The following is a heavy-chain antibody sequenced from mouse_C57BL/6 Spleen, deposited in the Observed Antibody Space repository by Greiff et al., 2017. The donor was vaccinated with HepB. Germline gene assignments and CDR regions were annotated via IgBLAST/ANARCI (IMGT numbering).Heavy chain of an antibody. CDR2: IYPGSGNT. V-gene: IGHV1-66*01. CDR1: GYSFTSYY. D-gene: IGHD1-1*01. J-gene: IGHJ2*01. CDR3: ARGDYAPPDY. Sequence: QVQLQQSGPELVKPGASVKISCKASGYSFTSYYIHWVKQRPGQGLEWIGWIYPGSGNTKYNEKFKGKATLTADTSSSTAYMQLSSLTSEASAVYYCARGDYAPPDYWGQGTTLTVAS.